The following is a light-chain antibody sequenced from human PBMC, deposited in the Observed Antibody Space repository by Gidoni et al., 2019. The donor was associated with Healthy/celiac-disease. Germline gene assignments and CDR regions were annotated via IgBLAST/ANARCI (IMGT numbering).Light chain of an antibody. J-gene: IGKJ1*01. Sequence: EIVMTQSPATLSVSPGERATLSCRASQSVNSNLAWYQQKPGQAPRLLIYGASTRATGIPARFSGSGSGTEFTLTISSLQSEDFAVYYCQQYNNWRWTFGQGTKVEIK. V-gene: IGKV3-15*01. CDR2: GAS. CDR3: QQYNNWRWT. CDR1: QSVNSN.